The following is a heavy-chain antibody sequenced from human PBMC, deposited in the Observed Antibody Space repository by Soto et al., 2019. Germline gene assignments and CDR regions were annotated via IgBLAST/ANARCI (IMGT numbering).Heavy chain of an antibody. V-gene: IGHV4-31*03. J-gene: IGHJ4*02. CDR2: MFYTGST. CDR3: ARDNGYGHFDS. D-gene: IGHD5-12*01. CDR1: GASITSGRSY. Sequence: QVQLQESGPGLVKPSQTLSLTCPVSGASITSGRSYWRWIRQHPGKGLEWIGYMFYTGSTYYHPSLTSRVNISADTSKNQFSLRLSSVTPADTAVYYCARDNGYGHFDSWGQGTLVTVSS.